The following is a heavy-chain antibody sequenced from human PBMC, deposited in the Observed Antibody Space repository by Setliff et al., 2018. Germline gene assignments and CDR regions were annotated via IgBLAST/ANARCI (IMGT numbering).Heavy chain of an antibody. CDR1: GGSISSYY. J-gene: IGHJ5*01. CDR3: VRDRYGRNSDGSGVYNWFDS. V-gene: IGHV4-59*01. D-gene: IGHD2-15*01. Sequence: SETLSLTCTVSGGSISSYYWSWIRQPPGKGLEWIGYINYSGSTNYNPSLKSRVTISEDMSKDQFSLKVSSVTAADTAMYYCVRDRYGRNSDGSGVYNWFDSWGQGILVTVSS. CDR2: INYSGST.